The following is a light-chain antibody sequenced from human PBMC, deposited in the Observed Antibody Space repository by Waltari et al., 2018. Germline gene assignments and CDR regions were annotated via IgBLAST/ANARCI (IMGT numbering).Light chain of an antibody. CDR2: EVS. CDR3: ISYTSSTTWV. Sequence: QSVLTQPASVSGSPGQSITISCTGTSSDVGGYKFVSWYQQHPGKAPKLLIYEVSNRPSGVSNRFSGSKSGNTASLTISGLQAEDEADYYCISYTSSTTWVFGGGTSLTVL. J-gene: IGLJ3*02. V-gene: IGLV2-14*01. CDR1: SSDVGGYKF.